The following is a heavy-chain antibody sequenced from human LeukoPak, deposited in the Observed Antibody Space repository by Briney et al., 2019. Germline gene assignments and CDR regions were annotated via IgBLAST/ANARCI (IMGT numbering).Heavy chain of an antibody. J-gene: IGHJ4*02. D-gene: IGHD3-22*01. Sequence: PGGSVRLSCVASGFTLGSYSTDWVRQAPGKGLEWVSYISSSSSTIYYADSVKGRFTISRDNAKNSLYLQMNSLRDGDTAVYYCSSRSGYYGPGYYLDYWGEGTRVTVSS. CDR3: SSRSGYYGPGYYLDY. CDR1: GFTLGSYS. V-gene: IGHV3-48*02. CDR2: ISSSSSTI.